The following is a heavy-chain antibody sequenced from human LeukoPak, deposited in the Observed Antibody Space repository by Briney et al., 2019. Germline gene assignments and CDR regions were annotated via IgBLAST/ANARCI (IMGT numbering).Heavy chain of an antibody. CDR1: GFTFSSYW. CDR2: INSDGSNT. D-gene: IGHD3-10*01. CDR3: ARDFGPSSYYYYYGMDV. J-gene: IGHJ6*02. V-gene: IGHV3-74*01. Sequence: GGSLRLSCAASGFTFSSYWMHWVRQAPGKGLVWVSRINSDGSNTNYADSVKGRFTISRDNAKNSLYLQMNSLRAEDTAVYYCARDFGPSSYYYYYGMDVWGQGTTVTVSS.